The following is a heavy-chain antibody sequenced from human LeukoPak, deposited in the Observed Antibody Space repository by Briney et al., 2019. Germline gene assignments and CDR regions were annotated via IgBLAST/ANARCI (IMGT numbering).Heavy chain of an antibody. J-gene: IGHJ4*02. Sequence: SETLSPTCTVSGGSVSNYYWSWIRQSPGKGLEWIGYIYYTETSYNPSLKSRVTISADTSKNQFSLKLYSVTAADTAVYYCATRKLGNDYWGQGTLVTVSS. CDR1: GGSVSNYY. CDR2: IYYTET. D-gene: IGHD7-27*01. V-gene: IGHV4-59*02. CDR3: ATRKLGNDY.